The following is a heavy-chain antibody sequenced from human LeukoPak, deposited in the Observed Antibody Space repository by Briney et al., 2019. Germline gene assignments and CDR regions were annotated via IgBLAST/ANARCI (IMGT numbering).Heavy chain of an antibody. CDR2: INHRGST. J-gene: IGHJ5*02. CDR1: GGFFGGYY. D-gene: IGHD3-10*01. V-gene: IGHV4-34*01. Sequence: PSETLSLTCAVYGGFFGGYYWSWIRQPPGKGLEWIGEINHRGSTNYNPSLKSRVTISVDTSKNQFSLKLSSVTAADTAVYYCARRLSGNSGWFDPWGQGTLVTVSS. CDR3: ARRLSGNSGWFDP.